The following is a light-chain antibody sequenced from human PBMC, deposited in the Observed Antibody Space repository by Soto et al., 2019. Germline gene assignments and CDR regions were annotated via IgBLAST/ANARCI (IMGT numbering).Light chain of an antibody. CDR3: GSYSRSTNYV. J-gene: IGLJ1*01. CDR2: EVT. Sequence: QSVLTQPASVSGSPGQSITISCTGTSSDVGDYNSVSWYQQHPGKAPKLMIYEVTDRPSGISNRFSGSKSGNTASLTISGLQAEDEADYYCGSYSRSTNYVLGNGTKLTV. CDR1: SSDVGDYNS. V-gene: IGLV2-14*01.